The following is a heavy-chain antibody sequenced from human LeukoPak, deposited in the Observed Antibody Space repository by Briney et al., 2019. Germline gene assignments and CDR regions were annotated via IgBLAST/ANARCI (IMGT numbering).Heavy chain of an antibody. V-gene: IGHV3-23*01. CDR3: AKKTPGTYPFDY. CDR2: SGTDGDT. D-gene: IGHD6-13*01. Sequence: GGSLRLSCAASGFSFSSTAMSWVRQAPGKGLEWVSASGTDGDTYYADSVQGRFTISRDYSRNTLYLQMTSLRADDTAVYYCAKKTPGTYPFDYWGQGTLVTVS. J-gene: IGHJ4*02. CDR1: GFSFSSTA.